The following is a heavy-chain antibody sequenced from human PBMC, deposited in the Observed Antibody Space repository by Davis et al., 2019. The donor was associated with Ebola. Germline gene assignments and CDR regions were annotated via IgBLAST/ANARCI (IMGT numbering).Heavy chain of an antibody. J-gene: IGHJ6*02. CDR2: INAGNGNT. CDR3: ARPVFYYGMDV. Sequence: AASVKVSCKASGYTFTSYAMHWVRQAPGQRLEWMGWINAGNGNTKYSQKFQGRVTITRDTSKNQFSLKLSSVTAADTAVYYCARPVFYYGMDVWGQGTTVTVSS. V-gene: IGHV1-3*01. CDR1: GYTFTSYA.